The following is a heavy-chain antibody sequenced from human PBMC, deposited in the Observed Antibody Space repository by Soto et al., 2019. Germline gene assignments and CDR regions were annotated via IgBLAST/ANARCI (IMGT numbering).Heavy chain of an antibody. J-gene: IGHJ4*02. D-gene: IGHD3-9*01. CDR3: TRALLKSLDY. CDR1: GASISPSYR. V-gene: IGHV4-4*02. Sequence: SETLSLTCAVSGASISPSYRWRWVRQPPGEGLEWIGEIHYSGTTNYNPSLKSRVTISLDKSKNQFSLNLNSVTAADTAMYYCTRALLKSLDYWGQGTVVTVSS. CDR2: IHYSGTT.